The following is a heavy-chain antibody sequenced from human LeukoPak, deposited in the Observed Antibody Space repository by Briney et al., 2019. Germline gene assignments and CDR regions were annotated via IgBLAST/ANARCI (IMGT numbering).Heavy chain of an antibody. CDR2: IYSGGST. Sequence: GGSLRLSCAASGFTVSSNYMSWVRQAPGKGLEWVSVIYSGGSTYCADSVKGRFTISRDNSKNTLYLQMNSLRAEDTAVYYCANQNAGATFDYWGQGTLVTVSS. D-gene: IGHD3-10*01. CDR1: GFTVSSNY. CDR3: ANQNAGATFDY. V-gene: IGHV3-53*05. J-gene: IGHJ4*02.